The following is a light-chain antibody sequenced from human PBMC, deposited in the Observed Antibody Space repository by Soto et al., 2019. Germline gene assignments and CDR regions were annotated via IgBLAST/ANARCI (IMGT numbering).Light chain of an antibody. J-gene: IGLJ1*01. CDR2: NNN. CDR3: AAWDVSLNGLYV. CDR1: SSNIGSGS. Sequence: QSVLTQPPSASGTPGQKVTISCSGRSSNIGSGSVNWYQQLPGRAPKLLIYNNNQWPSGVPDRFSGSKSGTSASLAISGLQSEDEADYYCAAWDVSLNGLYVFGAGTKLTVL. V-gene: IGLV1-44*01.